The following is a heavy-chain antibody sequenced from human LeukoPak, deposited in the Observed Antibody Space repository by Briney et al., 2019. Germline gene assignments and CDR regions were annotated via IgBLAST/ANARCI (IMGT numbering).Heavy chain of an antibody. CDR2: ISGSGGST. D-gene: IGHD1-26*01. CDR3: AKMKRYEIVGATTPAEYFQH. V-gene: IGHV3-23*01. CDR1: GFTFSSYA. Sequence: GGSLRLSCAASGFTFSSYAMSWVRQAPGKGLEWVSAISGSGGSTYYADSVQGRFTISRDNSKNTLYLQMNSLRAEDTAVYYCAKMKRYEIVGATTPAEYFQHWGQGTLVTVSS. J-gene: IGHJ1*01.